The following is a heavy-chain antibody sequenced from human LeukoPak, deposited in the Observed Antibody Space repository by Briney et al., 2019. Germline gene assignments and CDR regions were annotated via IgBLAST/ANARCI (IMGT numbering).Heavy chain of an antibody. CDR2: IYYSGTT. V-gene: IGHV4-39*07. CDR1: GGSISSSSYY. Sequence: SKTLSLTCTVSGGSISSSSYYWGWIRQPPGKGLEWIGSIYYSGTTYYNPSLKSRVTISVDTSKNQFSLKLTSVTAADTAVYYCARKWFGELLGWFDPWGQGTLVTVSS. D-gene: IGHD3-10*01. CDR3: ARKWFGELLGWFDP. J-gene: IGHJ5*02.